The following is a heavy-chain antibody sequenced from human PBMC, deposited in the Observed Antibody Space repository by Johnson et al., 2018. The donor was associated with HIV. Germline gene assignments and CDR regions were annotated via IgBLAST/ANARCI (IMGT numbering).Heavy chain of an antibody. CDR3: AKDFGYSSGLSHTAFDI. V-gene: IGHV3-74*01. J-gene: IGHJ3*02. CDR1: GFTFSSYW. Sequence: MLLVESGGGLVKPGGSLRLSCAASGFTFSSYWMHWVRQAPGKGLVWVSRINSDGSSTSYADSVKGRFTISRDNPKNSLYLQMNSLRAEDPALYYCAKDFGYSSGLSHTAFDIWGLGTMVTVSS. CDR2: INSDGSST. D-gene: IGHD2-15*01.